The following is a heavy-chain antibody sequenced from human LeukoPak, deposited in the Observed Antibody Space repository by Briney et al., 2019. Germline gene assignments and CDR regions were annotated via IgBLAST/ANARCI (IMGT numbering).Heavy chain of an antibody. Sequence: GGSLRLSCSASGFTFSSYAMHWVRLAPGKGLEYVSAISPNGRKTFYADFVKGRFTISRDNSKNTLYLQMSSLRPEDTAVYHCVKDRDSGYDSLDYWGQGTLVTVSS. CDR3: VKDRDSGYDSLDY. CDR2: ISPNGRKT. D-gene: IGHD5-12*01. V-gene: IGHV3-64D*06. CDR1: GFTFSSYA. J-gene: IGHJ4*02.